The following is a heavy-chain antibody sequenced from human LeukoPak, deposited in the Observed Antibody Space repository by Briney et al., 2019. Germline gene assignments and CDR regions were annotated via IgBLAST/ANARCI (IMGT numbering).Heavy chain of an antibody. Sequence: ASVKVSCKASEYTFTGYYLHWVRQAPGQGLEWMGWINPHSGDTDYAQKFQGRVTMTRDTSISTAYMELSRLRSDDTAVYYCARWGGHCTSGLCYYFDCWSQGTLVTVSS. CDR1: EYTFTGYY. CDR2: INPHSGDT. V-gene: IGHV1-2*02. CDR3: ARWGGHCTSGLCYYFDC. D-gene: IGHD2-8*01. J-gene: IGHJ4*02.